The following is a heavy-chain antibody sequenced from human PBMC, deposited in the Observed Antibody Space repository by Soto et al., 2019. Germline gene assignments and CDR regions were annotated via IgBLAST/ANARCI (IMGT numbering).Heavy chain of an antibody. V-gene: IGHV3-7*01. J-gene: IGHJ4*02. Sequence: VQLVESGGDLVQPGGSLRLSCAASGFTFGSYWMSWVRQAPGEGLEWVANIKEDGSEKYYVDSVKGRFTISRDNAKNSLYLQMDSLRAEDTAVYYCARGGGNFEYWGQGTLVTVSS. CDR3: ARGGGNFEY. CDR1: GFTFGSYW. CDR2: IKEDGSEK.